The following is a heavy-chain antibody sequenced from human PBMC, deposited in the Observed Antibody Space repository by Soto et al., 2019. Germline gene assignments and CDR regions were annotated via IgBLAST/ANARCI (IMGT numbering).Heavy chain of an antibody. CDR1: GFTFSSFG. CDR2: LSGDGTTT. V-gene: IGHV3-23*01. J-gene: IGHJ4*02. CDR3: AKDITFDSSAYNY. D-gene: IGHD3-22*01. Sequence: EVQLLESGGGLVQPGGSLRLSCTASGFTFSSFGMSWVRQAPGKGLEWVSSLSGDGTTTYYVDSVKGRFTISRDNSKNTQSLQMNSLTTEDTAVYYCAKDITFDSSAYNYWGQGILVTVSS.